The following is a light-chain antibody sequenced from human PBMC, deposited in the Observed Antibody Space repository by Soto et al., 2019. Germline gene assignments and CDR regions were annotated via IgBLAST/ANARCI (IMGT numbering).Light chain of an antibody. CDR3: QKCKVAPFT. V-gene: IGKV1-27*01. Sequence: ILMTQSPSSLSAFVGDRVTITCRASQDIGNFLAWYQQKPGKVPKLLIYAASTLQSGVPSRFIGSGSGTDFTLTISSLQPEDVATYYRQKCKVAPFTFGGGTK. CDR2: AAS. CDR1: QDIGNF. J-gene: IGKJ4*01.